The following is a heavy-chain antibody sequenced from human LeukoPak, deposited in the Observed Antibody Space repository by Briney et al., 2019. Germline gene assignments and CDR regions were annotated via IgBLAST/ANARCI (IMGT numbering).Heavy chain of an antibody. CDR1: GFTFSDYY. Sequence: GGSLRLSCAASGFTFSDYYMSLLRQAPGEGLEGLSYISSSGSTIYYADSVKGRFTISRDNAKNSLYLQMNSLRAEDTAVYYCARDSCSSTSCYNFDYWGQGTLVTVSS. D-gene: IGHD2-2*02. V-gene: IGHV3-11*04. CDR2: ISSSGSTI. J-gene: IGHJ4*02. CDR3: ARDSCSSTSCYNFDY.